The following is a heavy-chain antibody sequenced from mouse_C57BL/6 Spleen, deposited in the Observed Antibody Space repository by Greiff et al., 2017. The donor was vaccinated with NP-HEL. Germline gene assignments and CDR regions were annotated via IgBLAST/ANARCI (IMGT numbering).Heavy chain of an antibody. V-gene: IGHV1-4*01. CDR1: GYTFTSYT. D-gene: IGHD2-1*01. Sequence: VQLQQSGAELARPGASVKMSCKASGYTFTSYTMHWVKQRPGQGLEWIGYINPSRGYTKYNQKFKDKATLTADKSSSTAYMQLSSLTSEDSAVYYCARSGYGNYEGYFDYWGQGTTLTVSS. CDR3: ARSGYGNYEGYFDY. J-gene: IGHJ2*01. CDR2: INPSRGYT.